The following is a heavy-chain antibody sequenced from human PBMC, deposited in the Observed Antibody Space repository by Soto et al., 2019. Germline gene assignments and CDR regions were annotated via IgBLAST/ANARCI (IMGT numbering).Heavy chain of an antibody. CDR3: ARDLKRYYDSSGYFDY. D-gene: IGHD3-22*01. V-gene: IGHV4-39*02. CDR1: GDSIATSAYY. Sequence: SETLSLTCSVAGDSIATSAYYWGWIRQPPGKGLEWIGSVDYRGDTYYNPSLKSRVTISIDKSKNQFSLKLSSVTAADTAVYYCARDLKRYYDSSGYFDYWGQGTLVTVSS. J-gene: IGHJ4*02. CDR2: VDYRGDT.